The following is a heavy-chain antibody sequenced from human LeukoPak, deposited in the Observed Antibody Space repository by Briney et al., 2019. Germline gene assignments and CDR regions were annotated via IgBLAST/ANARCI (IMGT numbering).Heavy chain of an antibody. Sequence: GGSLRLSCAASGFTFSSYAMHWVRQAPGKGLEWVSSITSSSSYIYYADSVKGRFTISRDSAKNSLYLQMNSLRDEDTAVYYCARDTLVYGDSPDAFDIWGQGTMVTVSS. J-gene: IGHJ3*02. CDR2: ITSSSSYI. CDR1: GFTFSSYA. CDR3: ARDTLVYGDSPDAFDI. V-gene: IGHV3-21*01. D-gene: IGHD4-17*01.